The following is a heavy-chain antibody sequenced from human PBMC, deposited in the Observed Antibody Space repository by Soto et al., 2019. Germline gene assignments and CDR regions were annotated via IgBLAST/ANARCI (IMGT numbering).Heavy chain of an antibody. Sequence: SVKVSCKASGGTFSSYAISWVRQAPGQGLEWMGGIIPIFGTANYAQKFQGRVTITADESTSTAYMELSSLRSEDTAVYYCARLGYSGYDYRRSLDCWGQGTLVTVSS. V-gene: IGHV1-69*13. CDR1: GGTFSSYA. D-gene: IGHD5-12*01. CDR3: ARLGYSGYDYRRSLDC. CDR2: IIPIFGTA. J-gene: IGHJ4*02.